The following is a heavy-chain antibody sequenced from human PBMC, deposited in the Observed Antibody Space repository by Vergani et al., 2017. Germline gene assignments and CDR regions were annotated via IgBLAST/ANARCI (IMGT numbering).Heavy chain of an antibody. J-gene: IGHJ6*02. Sequence: QVQILQSGGGVVQPGGSLRLSCTLSGFTLNTYGIHWVRQAPGKGLEWVSFIRYDGSSEYYGDSVKGRFTISRDESQNTVNLQMNSLRTEDTAVYFCANSVIAGNVGVAYFGMDVWGRGTTVTVSS. CDR2: IRYDGSSE. V-gene: IGHV3-30*02. CDR1: GFTLNTYG. CDR3: ANSVIAGNVGVAYFGMDV. D-gene: IGHD2/OR15-2a*01.